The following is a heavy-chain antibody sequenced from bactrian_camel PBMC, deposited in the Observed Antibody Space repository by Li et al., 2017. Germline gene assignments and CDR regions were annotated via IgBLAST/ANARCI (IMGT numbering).Heavy chain of an antibody. V-gene: IGHV3S53*01. Sequence: HVQLVESGGGEVQAGGSLKLSCAASGYMFGTCGSDWYRQAPGKERELVASLSSDGTTTYADSVKGRFTISQDNAKHTVYLQMASLKPEDTAVYYCAAGFGGFFGDMEPCVPPAPGSAQANDYYWGQGTQVTV. CDR2: LSSDGTT. CDR3: AAGFGGFFGDMEPCVPPAPGSAQANDYY. J-gene: IGHJ4*01. CDR1: GYMFGTCG. D-gene: IGHD3*01.